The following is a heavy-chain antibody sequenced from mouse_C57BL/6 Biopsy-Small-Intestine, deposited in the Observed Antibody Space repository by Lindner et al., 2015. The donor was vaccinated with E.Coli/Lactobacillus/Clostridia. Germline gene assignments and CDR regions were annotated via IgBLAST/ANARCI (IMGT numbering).Heavy chain of an antibody. J-gene: IGHJ1*03. CDR3: ARRNYGSRFWYFDV. Sequence: VQLQESGPVLVKPGASVKMSCKASGYTFTDYYMNWVKQSHGKSLEWIGVINPYSGDTTYNQKFKGKATLTVDKSSSTAHMELRSLTSEDSAVYYCARRNYGSRFWYFDVWGTGTTVIVSS. CDR2: INPYSGDT. CDR1: GYTFTDYY. D-gene: IGHD1-1*01. V-gene: IGHV1-19*01.